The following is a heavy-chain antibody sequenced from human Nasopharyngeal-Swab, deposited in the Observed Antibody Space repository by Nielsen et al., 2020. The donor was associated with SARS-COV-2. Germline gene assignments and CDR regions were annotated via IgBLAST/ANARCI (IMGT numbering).Heavy chain of an antibody. V-gene: IGHV3-30*03. J-gene: IGHJ4*02. CDR3: ARDKERAGYSSGWYGL. Sequence: GESLQISCAASGFTFSSYGMHWVRQAPGKGLEWVAVISYDGSNKYYADSVKGRFTISRDNSKNTLYLQMNSLRAEDTAVYYCARDKERAGYSSGWYGLGGQGTLVTVSS. D-gene: IGHD6-19*01. CDR2: ISYDGSNK. CDR1: GFTFSSYG.